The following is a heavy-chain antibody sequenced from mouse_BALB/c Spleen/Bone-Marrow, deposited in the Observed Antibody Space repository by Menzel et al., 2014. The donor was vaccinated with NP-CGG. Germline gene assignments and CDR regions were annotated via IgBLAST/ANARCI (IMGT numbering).Heavy chain of an antibody. V-gene: IGHV5-6*02. CDR3: ARRGFDNSYWYFGV. J-gene: IGHJ1*01. Sequence: EVKLVESGGELVKPGGSLKLSCAASGFTFSSYGMPWVRQTPDKSLEWVATISSGGSHTYYPDSVKGRFTISRDNAKNTLYLQMSSLKSEDTAIYYCARRGFDNSYWYFGVWGAGTTVTVSS. CDR1: GFTFSSYG. CDR2: ISSGGSHT.